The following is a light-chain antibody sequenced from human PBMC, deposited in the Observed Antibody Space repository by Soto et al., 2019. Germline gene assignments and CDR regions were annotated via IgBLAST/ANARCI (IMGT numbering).Light chain of an antibody. Sequence: EIMLTQSPGTLSLSTGERATLSCRASQIVSLNYLAWHQQKPGQAPRLLIYGASSRATDIPDRFSGSGSGTDFTLTISRLEPEDFALYYCQQYGSSPWTFGQGTKV. J-gene: IGKJ1*01. CDR3: QQYGSSPWT. CDR1: QIVSLNY. V-gene: IGKV3-20*01. CDR2: GAS.